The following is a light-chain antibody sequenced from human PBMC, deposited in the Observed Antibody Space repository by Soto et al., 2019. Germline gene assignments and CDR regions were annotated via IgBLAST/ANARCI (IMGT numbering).Light chain of an antibody. J-gene: IGKJ1*01. CDR3: QHYNSYSGA. CDR1: RTSSSW. V-gene: IGKV1-5*03. CDR2: SAS. Sequence: IQISQSPSTLSGSIADRATITCRARRTSSSWLAWYQQKPGQAPKLLIYSASTRTSGIPARFSGSGSGTEFTLTISSLQPDDFATYYCQHYNSYSGAFGQGTKVDIK.